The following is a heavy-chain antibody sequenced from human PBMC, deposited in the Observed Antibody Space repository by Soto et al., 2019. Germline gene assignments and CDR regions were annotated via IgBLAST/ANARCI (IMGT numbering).Heavy chain of an antibody. J-gene: IGHJ4*02. Sequence: QVQLVQSGAEVKKPGASVNVSCKASGYTFTVYYMHWVRQAPGQGLEWMGWINPKSGGTMYPQKFQGRVTRSCGTSIRTAYMALTRLRSDDTAVYYCARDLAKGGGSAGFDYWGQGTRVTVSS. CDR3: ARDLAKGGGSAGFDY. CDR2: INPKSGGT. D-gene: IGHD1-26*01. V-gene: IGHV1-2*02. CDR1: GYTFTVYY.